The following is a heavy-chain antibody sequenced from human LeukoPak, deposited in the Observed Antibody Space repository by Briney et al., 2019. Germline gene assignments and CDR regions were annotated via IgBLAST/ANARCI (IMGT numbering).Heavy chain of an antibody. CDR2: ISSSSSYI. D-gene: IGHD3-22*01. V-gene: IGHV3-21*01. Sequence: GGSLRLSCAASGFTSSSYSMNWVRQAPGKGLEWVSSISSSSSYIYYADSVKGRFTISRDNAKNSLYLQMNSLRAEDTAVYYCARGERYYDSSGFDYWGQGTLVTVSS. CDR3: ARGERYYDSSGFDY. J-gene: IGHJ4*02. CDR1: GFTSSSYS.